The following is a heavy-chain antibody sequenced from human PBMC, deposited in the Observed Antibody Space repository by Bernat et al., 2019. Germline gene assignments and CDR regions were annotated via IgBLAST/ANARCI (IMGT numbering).Heavy chain of an antibody. CDR2: IYYSGTT. J-gene: IGHJ4*02. Sequence: QLQLQESVSGLVKPSETLSLTCIVSGGSISSGRYNWGWIRHPPGKGLVWTASIYYSGTTYYNPSLKSRVTIHVATYENRFSLKLSSVTAADTAVNYCARQDGSGSFSENFFDSWGQGTLVTVS. D-gene: IGHD3-10*01. V-gene: IGHV4-39*01. CDR1: GGSISSGRYN. CDR3: ARQDGSGSFSENFFDS.